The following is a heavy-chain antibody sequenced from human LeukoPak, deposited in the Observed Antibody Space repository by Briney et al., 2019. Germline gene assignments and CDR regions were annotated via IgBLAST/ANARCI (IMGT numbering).Heavy chain of an antibody. Sequence: GGSLRLSCAASGFTFSTYSMNWVRQAPGKGLEWVANIKQDGTEKNYVDSVKGRFTISRDNAESSLFLQMNSLRDEDTAVYYCATYGIGVAGVDYWGQGTLVTVTS. CDR3: ATYGIGVAGVDY. D-gene: IGHD1-26*01. J-gene: IGHJ4*02. CDR2: IKQDGTEK. V-gene: IGHV3-7*01. CDR1: GFTFSTYS.